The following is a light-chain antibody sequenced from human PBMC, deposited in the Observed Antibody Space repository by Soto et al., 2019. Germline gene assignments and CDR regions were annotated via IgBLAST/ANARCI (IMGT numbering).Light chain of an antibody. J-gene: IGKJ1*01. CDR2: GVS. Sequence: EIVMTQSPATLSVSPGERATLSCGASQSVSSNLAWYQQKPGQAPRLLIYGVSTRATGIPARFSGSGSGTDFTLTISSLQSEDFAVYYCQQYNNWPRTFGQGTQVEIK. V-gene: IGKV3-15*01. CDR3: QQYNNWPRT. CDR1: QSVSSN.